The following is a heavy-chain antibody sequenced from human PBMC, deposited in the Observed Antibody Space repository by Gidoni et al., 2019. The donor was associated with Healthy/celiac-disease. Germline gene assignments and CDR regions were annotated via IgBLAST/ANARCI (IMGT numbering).Heavy chain of an antibody. Sequence: QVHLQQWGAGLLKPSEALSLSCAVYGGSFSGYYWSWLRQPPGKGLEWIGEINHSGSTNYNPSLKKRVTISVDTSKNQFALKLSSGTAADTAVYYCARGLSGDYYDSSGYYSFGYWGQGTLVTVSS. CDR3: ARGLSGDYYDSSGYYSFGY. D-gene: IGHD3-22*01. CDR1: GGSFSGYY. CDR2: INHSGST. V-gene: IGHV4-34*01. J-gene: IGHJ4*02.